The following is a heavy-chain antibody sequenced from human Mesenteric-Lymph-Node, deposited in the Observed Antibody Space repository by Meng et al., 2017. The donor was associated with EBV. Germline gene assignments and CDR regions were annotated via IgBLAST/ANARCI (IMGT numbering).Heavy chain of an antibody. Sequence: GQLVAPGPGLVNPSGTLSSPRAVSGGSISSSNWWSWVRQPPGKGLEWIGEIYHSGITNYNPSLSSRVTMSVDKSKNQFSLNLISLTAADTAVYYCASAQCSGGGCPGGSWGQGTLVTVSS. CDR3: ASAQCSGGGCPGGS. CDR1: GGSISSSNW. D-gene: IGHD2-15*01. V-gene: IGHV4-4*02. J-gene: IGHJ5*02. CDR2: IYHSGIT.